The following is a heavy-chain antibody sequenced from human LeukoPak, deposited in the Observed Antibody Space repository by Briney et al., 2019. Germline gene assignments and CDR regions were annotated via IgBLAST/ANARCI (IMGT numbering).Heavy chain of an antibody. CDR3: ARDLGSGSYLGNNYYYYYYMDV. CDR2: IIPIFGTA. D-gene: IGHD1-26*01. CDR1: GGTFSSYA. V-gene: IGHV1-69*05. J-gene: IGHJ6*03. Sequence: ASVKVSCKASGGTFSSYAISWVRQAPGQGLEWMGRIIPIFGTANYAQKFQGRVTITTDESTSTAYMELSSLRSEDTAVYYCARDLGSGSYLGNNYYYYYYMDVWGKGTTVTVSS.